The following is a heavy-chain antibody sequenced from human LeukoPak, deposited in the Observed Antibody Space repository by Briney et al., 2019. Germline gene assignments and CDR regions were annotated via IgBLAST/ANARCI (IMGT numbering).Heavy chain of an antibody. CDR1: GFTFSSYV. J-gene: IGHJ6*03. CDR2: VRYDGSDK. CDR3: ATRKQLVDPYYYYYMDV. Sequence: PGGSLRLSCATSGFTFSSYVMNWVRQAPGKGLEWVAFVRYDGSDKYYADSVRGRFTISRDNSKNTLYLQMNSLRAEDTAVYYCATRKQLVDPYYYYYMDVWGKGTTVTVSS. V-gene: IGHV3-30*02. D-gene: IGHD6-6*01.